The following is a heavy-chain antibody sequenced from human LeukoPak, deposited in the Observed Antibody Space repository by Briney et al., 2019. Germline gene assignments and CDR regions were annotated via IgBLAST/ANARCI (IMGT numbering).Heavy chain of an antibody. CDR1: GYTFTSYG. Sequence: GASVKVSCKASGYTFTSYGISWVRQAPGQGLEWMGWIRAYNGNTNYAQKLQGRVTMTTDTSTSTAYMELRSLRSDDTAVYYCARAGEYCSGGSCYSRLDYWGQGTLVTVSS. CDR3: ARAGEYCSGGSCYSRLDY. D-gene: IGHD2-15*01. J-gene: IGHJ4*02. V-gene: IGHV1-18*01. CDR2: IRAYNGNT.